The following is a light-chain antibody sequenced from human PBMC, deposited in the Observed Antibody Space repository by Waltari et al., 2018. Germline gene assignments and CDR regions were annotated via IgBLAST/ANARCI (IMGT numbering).Light chain of an antibody. CDR1: SSAVGGYNS. J-gene: IGLJ1*01. Sequence: QSALTQPASVSGSPGQSITVPCTGSSSAVGGYNSVSWYQQHPGKAPKLIIYEVSNRPSGVSNRFSGSKSGNTASLTISGLQTEDEADYYCCSYTSSSSYVFGTGTTVTVL. V-gene: IGLV2-14*01. CDR2: EVS. CDR3: CSYTSSSSYV.